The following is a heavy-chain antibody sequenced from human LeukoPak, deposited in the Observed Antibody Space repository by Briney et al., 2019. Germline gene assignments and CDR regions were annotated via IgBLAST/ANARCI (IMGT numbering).Heavy chain of an antibody. V-gene: IGHV1-2*02. Sequence: GASVKVSCKASGYTFINSYIHWVRQAPGQGLEWMGWINPNSGGTNYAQKFQGRVTMTRDTSISTAYMELSRLRSDDTAVYYCARGPRYYGSGSHDYWGQGTLVTVSS. D-gene: IGHD3-10*01. J-gene: IGHJ4*02. CDR1: GYTFINSY. CDR2: INPNSGGT. CDR3: ARGPRYYGSGSHDY.